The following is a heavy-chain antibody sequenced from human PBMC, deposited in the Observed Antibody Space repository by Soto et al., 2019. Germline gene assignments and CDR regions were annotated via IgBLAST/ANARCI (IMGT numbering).Heavy chain of an antibody. CDR3: ASVVRSGSYFCYFDY. V-gene: IGHV4-59*12. Sequence: SETLSLTCTVSGGSITGYYWSWIRQPPGKGPEWIGNIHYSGSTNYNPSLKSRVTISVDTSKNQFSLKLSSVTAADTAVYYCASVVRSGSYFCYFDYWGQGTLVTVSS. CDR1: GGSITGYY. J-gene: IGHJ4*02. CDR2: IHYSGST. D-gene: IGHD3-10*01.